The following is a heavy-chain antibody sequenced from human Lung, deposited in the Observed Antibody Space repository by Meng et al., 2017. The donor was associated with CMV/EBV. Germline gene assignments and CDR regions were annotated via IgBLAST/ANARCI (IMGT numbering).Heavy chain of an antibody. CDR1: GGSISSSSYY. Sequence: QLQLKESGHGLVKPSETLSLTCTVSGGSISSSSYYWAWIRQPPGEGLEWIGSVVYSGTTYYTSSLKSRVSISVDTSKNQFSLKLSSVTAADTAVYYCARHHHSPTFDYWGQGTLVTVSS. CDR2: VVYSGTT. D-gene: IGHD1-14*01. V-gene: IGHV4-39*01. CDR3: ARHHHSPTFDY. J-gene: IGHJ4*02.